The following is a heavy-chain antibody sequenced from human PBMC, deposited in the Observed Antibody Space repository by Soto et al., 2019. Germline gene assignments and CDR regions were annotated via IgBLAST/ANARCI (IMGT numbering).Heavy chain of an antibody. CDR2: IIPIFGTA. D-gene: IGHD3-3*01. V-gene: IGHV1-69*01. J-gene: IGHJ5*02. Sequence: QVQLVQSGAEVKKHGSSVKVSCKASGGTFSSYAISWVRQAPGQGLEWMGGIIPIFGTANYAQKFQGRVTITADESTSIVYMELSSVRSEYTAVYYCGRAVLRFLEWNNWFDPWGQGTLVTVSS. CDR3: GRAVLRFLEWNNWFDP. CDR1: GGTFSSYA.